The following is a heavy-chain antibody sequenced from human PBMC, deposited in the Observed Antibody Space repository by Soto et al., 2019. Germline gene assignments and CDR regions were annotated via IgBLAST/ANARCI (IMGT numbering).Heavy chain of an antibody. Sequence: SETLSLTSTVAGGSISSYYWSWIRQPPGKGLEWIGYIYYSGSTNYNPSLKSRVTISVDTSKNQFSLKLSSVTAADTAVYYCARRYGWAFDIWGQGTMVTVSS. CDR1: GGSISSYY. CDR3: ARRYGWAFDI. J-gene: IGHJ3*02. CDR2: IYYSGST. V-gene: IGHV4-59*08. D-gene: IGHD3-16*01.